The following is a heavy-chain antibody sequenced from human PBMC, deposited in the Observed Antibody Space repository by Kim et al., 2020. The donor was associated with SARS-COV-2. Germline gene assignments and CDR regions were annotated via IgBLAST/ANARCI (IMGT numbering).Heavy chain of an antibody. J-gene: IGHJ6*02. CDR2: ISAYNGNT. D-gene: IGHD5-12*01. Sequence: ASVKVSCKASGYTFTSYGISWVRQAPGQGLEWMGWISAYNGNTNYAQKLQGRVTMTTDTSTSTAYMELRSLRSDDTAVYYCASPRANYYYYGMDVWGQGTTVTVSS. CDR3: ASPRANYYYYGMDV. CDR1: GYTFTSYG. V-gene: IGHV1-18*01.